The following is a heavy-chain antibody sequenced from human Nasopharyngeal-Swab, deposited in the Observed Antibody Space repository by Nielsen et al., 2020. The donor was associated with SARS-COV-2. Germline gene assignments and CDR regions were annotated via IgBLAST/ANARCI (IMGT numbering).Heavy chain of an antibody. CDR2: MYYSGST. CDR1: GGFISSYY. J-gene: IGHJ6*02. Sequence: GSLRLSCTVSGGFISSYYWSWIRQPPGKGLEWIGYMYYSGSTKYNPSLKSRVTISVDRSKNQFSLRLSSVTAADTAVYYCARRYFDSLYGMDVWGQGTTVTVSS. D-gene: IGHD3-9*01. V-gene: IGHV4-59*01. CDR3: ARRYFDSLYGMDV.